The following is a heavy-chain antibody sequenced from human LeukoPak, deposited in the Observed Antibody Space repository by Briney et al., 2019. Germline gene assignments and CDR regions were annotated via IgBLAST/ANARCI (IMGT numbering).Heavy chain of an antibody. CDR1: GFTFSNYA. V-gene: IGHV3-23*01. Sequence: GGSLRLSCAASGFTFSNYAMSWVRQAPGKGLEWVSAITRSGYGPYYADSVKGRFTISRDNSKNTVYLQMNSLRAEDTAVYHCAKDLSDTADYFDYWGQGTLVSVSA. J-gene: IGHJ4*02. CDR2: ITRSGYGP. CDR3: AKDLSDTADYFDY. D-gene: IGHD2-21*02.